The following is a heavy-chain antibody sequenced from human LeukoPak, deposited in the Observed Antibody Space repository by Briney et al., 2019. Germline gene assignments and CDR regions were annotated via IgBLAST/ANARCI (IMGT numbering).Heavy chain of an antibody. CDR3: AKESLN. V-gene: IGHV3-23*01. Sequence: GGSLRLSCATSGFNFGSYSMTWVRQAPGKGLEWVSVISADSATTFYADSVKGRFTISRDNAKNTLYLQMNSLRAEDTAVYYCAKESLNWGQGTLVTVSS. CDR2: ISADSATT. J-gene: IGHJ4*02. CDR1: GFNFGSYS.